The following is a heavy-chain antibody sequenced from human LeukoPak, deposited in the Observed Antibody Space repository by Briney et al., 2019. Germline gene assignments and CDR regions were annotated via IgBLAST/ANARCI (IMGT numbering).Heavy chain of an antibody. CDR1: GYTFTSYG. CDR3: ARDGVHSSSWLFQH. CDR2: ISAYNGNT. D-gene: IGHD6-13*01. V-gene: IGHV1-18*01. Sequence: RASVKVSCKASGYTFTSYGISWVRQAPGQGLEWMGWISAYNGNTNYAQQLQGRVTMTTDTSMSTAYMELRSLRSDDTAVYSCARDGVHSSSWLFQHWDQGPLVTVPS. J-gene: IGHJ1*01.